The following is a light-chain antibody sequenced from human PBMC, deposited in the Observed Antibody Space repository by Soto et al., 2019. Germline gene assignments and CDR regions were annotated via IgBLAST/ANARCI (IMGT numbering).Light chain of an antibody. CDR2: AAS. J-gene: IGKJ1*01. CDR3: QQSYSTPET. Sequence: EIQMTQSPSSMSTSVGNTITITCRASQSISRYLNWYQQKQGKARKLLMYAASSLQSGVPSRFSGSESGTDGTITISSLQTEDGSTYYCQQSYSTPETFGQGTKVDIK. CDR1: QSISRY. V-gene: IGKV1-39*01.